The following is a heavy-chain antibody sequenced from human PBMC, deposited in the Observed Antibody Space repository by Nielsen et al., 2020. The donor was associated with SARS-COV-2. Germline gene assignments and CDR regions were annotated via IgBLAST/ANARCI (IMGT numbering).Heavy chain of an antibody. V-gene: IGHV3-15*01. CDR3: CKDVPLTGGGAIRY. CDR2: IRSKTSDGTT. CDR1: GLSFNYAW. Sequence: GGSLRLSCAASGLSFNYAWMTWVRQAPGKGLQWVGHIRSKTSDGTTYYAGAVKGRFTISSDDSTDTVYLQMNSLKTEDTGLYYCCKDVPLTGGGAIRYWGQGTLVTVSS. J-gene: IGHJ4*02. D-gene: IGHD3-9*01.